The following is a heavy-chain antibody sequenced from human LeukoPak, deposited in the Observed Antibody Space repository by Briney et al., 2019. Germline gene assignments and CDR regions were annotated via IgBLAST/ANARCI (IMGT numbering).Heavy chain of an antibody. CDR3: ARARSVQPAAPSDF. CDR2: INSDGSST. Sequence: GGSLRLSCAASGFTFSSYWMHWVRQAPGKGLVWVSRINSDGSSTSYADSVKGRFTISRDNSKNTLYLQMNSLRAEDTAVYYCARARSVQPAAPSDFWGQGTLVTVPS. J-gene: IGHJ4*02. V-gene: IGHV3-74*01. CDR1: GFTFSSYW. D-gene: IGHD2-2*01.